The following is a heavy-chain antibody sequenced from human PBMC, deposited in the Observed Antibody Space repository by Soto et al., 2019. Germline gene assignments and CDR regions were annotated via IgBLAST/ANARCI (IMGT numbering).Heavy chain of an antibody. J-gene: IGHJ6*02. CDR3: ARGGDPVATISFPYYYGMDV. CDR1: GFTFSSYD. Sequence: ESGGGLVQPGGSLRLSCAASGFTFSSYDMHWVRQATGKGLEWVSAIGTAGDTYYPGSVKGRFTISRENAKNSLYLQMNSLRAEDTAVYYCARGGDPVATISFPYYYGMDVWGQGTTVTVSS. D-gene: IGHD5-12*01. V-gene: IGHV3-13*01. CDR2: IGTAGDT.